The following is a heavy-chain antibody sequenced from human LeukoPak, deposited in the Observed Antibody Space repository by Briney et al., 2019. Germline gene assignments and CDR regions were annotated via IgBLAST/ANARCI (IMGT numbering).Heavy chain of an antibody. CDR2: INQDGSVK. D-gene: IGHD3-10*01. Sequence: GGSLRLSCAASGFTFSTYWMSWVRQAPGKGLEWVANINQDGSVKYYMDSVKGRFTISRDNAKNSLYLQMNSLRADDTGVYYCARECSSGSYHPFDPWGQGTLVTVSS. V-gene: IGHV3-7*01. J-gene: IGHJ5*02. CDR1: GFTFSTYW. CDR3: ARECSSGSYHPFDP.